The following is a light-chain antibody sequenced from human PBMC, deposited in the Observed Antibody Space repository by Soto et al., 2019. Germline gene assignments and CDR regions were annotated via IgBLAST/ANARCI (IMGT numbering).Light chain of an antibody. CDR3: CSYAGSCTVI. CDR2: EGS. J-gene: IGLJ2*01. Sequence: QSALTQPASVSGSPGQSITISCTGTSSDVGSYNLVSWYQQHPGKAPKLMIYEGSKRPSGVSNLFSGSKSGNTASLTISGLQAEDEADYYCCSYAGSCTVIFGGGTKLTVL. CDR1: SSDVGSYNL. V-gene: IGLV2-23*01.